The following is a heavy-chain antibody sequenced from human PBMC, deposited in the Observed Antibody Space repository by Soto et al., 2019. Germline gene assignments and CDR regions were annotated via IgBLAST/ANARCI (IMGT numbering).Heavy chain of an antibody. J-gene: IGHJ4*02. Sequence: EVQLLDSGGDLAQPGGSLRLSCTASGFTFSSFGMAWVRQAPGKGLEWVSAISGSGDSSYYADSVKDRFTISRDNPTNTLYLQMNNPRAEHTAVYYCAKVGIGMFSHKHHFDHWGQGTQVTVSS. CDR1: GFTFSSFG. CDR2: ISGSGDSS. D-gene: IGHD2-2*03. V-gene: IGHV3-23*01. CDR3: AKVGIGMFSHKHHFDH.